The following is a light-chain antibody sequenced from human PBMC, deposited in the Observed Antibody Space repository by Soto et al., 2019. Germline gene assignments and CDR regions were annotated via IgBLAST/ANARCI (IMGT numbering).Light chain of an antibody. V-gene: IGLV1-44*01. CDR3: AAWDDSLNALV. Sequence: QPVLTQPPSASGTPGQRVTISCAGSISNIGNNIVNWYQQLPGKAPTLLIYSDNQRPSGVPDRFSGSKSGTSASLAISGLQSEDEADYYCAAWDDSLNALVFGGGTKRTVL. CDR2: SDN. CDR1: ISNIGNNI. J-gene: IGLJ3*02.